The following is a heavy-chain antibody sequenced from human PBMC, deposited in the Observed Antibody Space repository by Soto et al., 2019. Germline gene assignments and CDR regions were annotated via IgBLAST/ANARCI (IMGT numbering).Heavy chain of an antibody. Sequence: KTSETLSLTCSVSGGSIRSSSYYWGWIRQPPGKGLEWIGSIYYSGSTYYNPSLKSRVTISVDTSKNQFSLKLSSVTAADTAVYYCARPDYGDYGWYFDLWGRGTLVTVSS. CDR3: ARPDYGDYGWYFDL. J-gene: IGHJ2*01. V-gene: IGHV4-39*01. D-gene: IGHD4-17*01. CDR2: IYYSGST. CDR1: GGSIRSSSYY.